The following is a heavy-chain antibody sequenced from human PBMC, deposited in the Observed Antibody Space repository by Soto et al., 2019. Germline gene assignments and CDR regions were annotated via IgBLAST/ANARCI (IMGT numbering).Heavy chain of an antibody. CDR1: RYTFTGYY. Sequence: SVKVSFKASRYTFTGYYMHWVRQAPGQGPEWMGLINPNSGVTKYAQNIQGRVTMTRDTSISTAYMELSRLRSDDTAVYYCARRGGDFEESSGYGYYFDHRGQGTLVTVFS. CDR2: INPNSGVT. J-gene: IGHJ4*02. V-gene: IGHV1-2*02. D-gene: IGHD3-22*01. CDR3: ARRGGDFEESSGYGYYFDH.